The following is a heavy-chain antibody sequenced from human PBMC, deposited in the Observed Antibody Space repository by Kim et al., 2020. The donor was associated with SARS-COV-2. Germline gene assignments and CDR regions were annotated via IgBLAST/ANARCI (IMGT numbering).Heavy chain of an antibody. Sequence: SETLSLTCTVSGGSISSSSYYWGWIRQPPGKGLEWIGSIYYSGSTYYNPSLKSRVTISVDTSKNQFSLKLSSVTAADTAVYYCARDAELHLSSFDYWGQGTLVTVSS. V-gene: IGHV4-39*07. CDR1: GGSISSSSYY. J-gene: IGHJ4*02. CDR2: IYYSGST. D-gene: IGHD1-7*01. CDR3: ARDAELHLSSFDY.